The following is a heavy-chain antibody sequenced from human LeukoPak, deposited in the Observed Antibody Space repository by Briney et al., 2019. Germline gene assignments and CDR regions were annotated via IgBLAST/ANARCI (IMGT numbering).Heavy chain of an antibody. V-gene: IGHV3-66*01. Sequence: GGSLRLSCAASGFTVSTNYMSWVRQASGKGLEWVSIIYSGGRTHYADSVKGRFTISTDNSKNTLYLQMNSLRAEDTAVYYCAREPYGGNSWWGQGTLVTVSS. D-gene: IGHD4-23*01. CDR1: GFTVSTNY. CDR2: IYSGGRT. J-gene: IGHJ4*02. CDR3: AREPYGGNSW.